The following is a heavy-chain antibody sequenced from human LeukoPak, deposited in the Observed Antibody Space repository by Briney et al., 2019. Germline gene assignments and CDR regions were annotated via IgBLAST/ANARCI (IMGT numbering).Heavy chain of an antibody. J-gene: IGHJ6*03. V-gene: IGHV1-2*06. CDR1: GGTFSSYT. Sequence: SSVKVSCKASGGTFSSYTISWVRQAPGQGLEWMGRINPNSGGTNYAQKFQGRVTMTRDTSISTAYMELSRLRSDDTAVYYCARARASLRSYYYYMDVWGKGTTVTVSS. CDR3: ARARASLRSYYYYMDV. CDR2: INPNSGGT. D-gene: IGHD2-15*01.